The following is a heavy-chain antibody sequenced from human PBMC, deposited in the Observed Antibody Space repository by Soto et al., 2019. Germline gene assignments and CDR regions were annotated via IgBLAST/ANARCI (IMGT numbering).Heavy chain of an antibody. V-gene: IGHV4-30-2*01. CDR1: GGSISSGGYS. Sequence: QPQLQESGSGLVKPSQTLSLTCAVAGGSISSGGYSWSWIRQPPGKGLEWIVYIYHSGSTYYNPSLKSRVTISVDRYKNQFSLKLSSVTDADTAVYYCARTPDIWGQGTMGTVSS. CDR2: IYHSGST. J-gene: IGHJ3*02. CDR3: ARTPDI.